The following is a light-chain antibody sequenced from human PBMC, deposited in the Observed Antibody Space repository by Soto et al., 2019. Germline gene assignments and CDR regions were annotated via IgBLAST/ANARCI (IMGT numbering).Light chain of an antibody. V-gene: IGKV2-28*01. J-gene: IGKJ1*01. Sequence: DIVMTQSPLSLPVTPGEPASISCRSSQSLLHSNGYNYLDWYLQKPGQSPQLLIYLGSHRDSGVPHRFSGSGSGTDFTLKISRVEAEDVGVYYCMQALQTPSTFGQVTKVEIK. CDR1: QSLLHSNGYNY. CDR2: LGS. CDR3: MQALQTPST.